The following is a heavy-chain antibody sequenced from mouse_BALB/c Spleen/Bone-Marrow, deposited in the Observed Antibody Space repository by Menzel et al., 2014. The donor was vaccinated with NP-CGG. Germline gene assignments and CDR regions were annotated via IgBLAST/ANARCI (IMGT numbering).Heavy chain of an antibody. CDR3: ARTYDYEGAMDY. D-gene: IGHD2-4*01. CDR2: IWSGGGT. CDR1: GFSLTSYG. Sequence: VQLQESGPGLVQPSQSLSITCTVSGFSLTSYGVHWVRPSPGKGLEWLGVIWSGGGTDYNAAFISRLSISKDNSKRQVFFKMNSLQANDTAIYYCARTYDYEGAMDYWGQGTSVTVSS. V-gene: IGHV2-2*02. J-gene: IGHJ4*01.